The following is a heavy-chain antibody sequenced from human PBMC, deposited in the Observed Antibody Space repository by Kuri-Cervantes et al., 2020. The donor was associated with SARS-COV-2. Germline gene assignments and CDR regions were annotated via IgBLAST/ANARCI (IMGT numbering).Heavy chain of an antibody. CDR3: ARGGGDTAAIEHYSNFYMDV. D-gene: IGHD2-2*02. CDR1: GFTFGDYA. CDR2: IRRRAFGGTT. V-gene: IGHV3-49*03. Sequence: GGSLRLSCTGSGFTFGDYAMSWFRQVPGKGLRWVGFIRRRAFGGTTQSDASVRGRFIISRDDSRRIAYLQMTGLRVEDTGTYFCARGGGDTAAIEHYSNFYMDVWGKGTSVTVSS. J-gene: IGHJ6*03.